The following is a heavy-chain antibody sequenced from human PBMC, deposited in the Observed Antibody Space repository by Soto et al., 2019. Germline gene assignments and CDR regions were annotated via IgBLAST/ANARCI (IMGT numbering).Heavy chain of an antibody. CDR2: IYYAGST. D-gene: IGHD4-17*01. CDR3: GGWKTTLTSFDY. J-gene: IGHJ4*02. Sequence: SETLSLTCAVSGGSMSPNYWSWFRQPPGRGLEWVGYIYYAGSTSYNPSLKSRVTISLETSKSQFSLRLSSVTAADTAAYFCGGWKTTLTSFDYWGQETLVTVS. CDR1: GGSMSPNY. V-gene: IGHV4-59*08.